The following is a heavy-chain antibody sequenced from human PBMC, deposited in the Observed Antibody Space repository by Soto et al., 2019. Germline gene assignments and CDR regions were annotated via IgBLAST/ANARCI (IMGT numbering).Heavy chain of an antibody. J-gene: IGHJ4*02. Sequence: EVQLLESGGGLVQPGGSLRLSCAASGFTFSSYAMSWVRQAPGKGLEWVSAISGSGGSTYYADSVKGRFTISRDNTKNTLYLQMNSRSAGDTPVYYCANDRAHRSGWYLRYYFDYWGQGTLVPV. CDR2: ISGSGGST. CDR3: ANDRAHRSGWYLRYYFDY. D-gene: IGHD6-19*01. CDR1: GFTFSSYA. V-gene: IGHV3-23*01.